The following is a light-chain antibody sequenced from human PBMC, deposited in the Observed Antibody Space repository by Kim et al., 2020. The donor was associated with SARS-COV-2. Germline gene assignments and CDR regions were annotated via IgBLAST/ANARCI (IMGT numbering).Light chain of an antibody. V-gene: IGKV1-33*01. CDR1: QDINIY. CDR2: DAS. J-gene: IGKJ5*01. CDR3: QQYGYLIT. Sequence: GDRVTITCRASQDINIYLNWYQQKPGKAPKILIYDASNLVAGVPSRFSGSGSGTDFTFTISRLQPEDLATYYCQQYGYLITFGQGTRLEIK.